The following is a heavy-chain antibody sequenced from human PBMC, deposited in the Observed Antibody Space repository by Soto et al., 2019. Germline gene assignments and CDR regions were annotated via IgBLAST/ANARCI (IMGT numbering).Heavy chain of an antibody. V-gene: IGHV3-48*01. D-gene: IGHD2-15*01. CDR2: ISSSSSTI. CDR3: ARDREDIVVVVAATPHYFDY. CDR1: GFTFSSYS. J-gene: IGHJ4*02. Sequence: GGSLRLSCAASGFTFSSYSMNWVRQAPGKGLEWVSYISSSSSTIYYADSVKGRFTISRDNAKNSLYLQMNSLRAEDTAVYYCARDREDIVVVVAATPHYFDYWGQGTLVTVSS.